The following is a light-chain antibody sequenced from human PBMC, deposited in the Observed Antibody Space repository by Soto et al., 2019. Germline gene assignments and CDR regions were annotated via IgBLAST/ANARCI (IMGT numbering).Light chain of an antibody. V-gene: IGKV3-20*01. J-gene: IGKJ1*01. Sequence: EIVLTQSPGTLSLSPGEKATLSCRASQSVGDTFLSCYQQKPGLAPRLLIYGVSNRATGIPDRFSGSGSGTDFILTISRLEPEDFALYDCGQFVSPPPRTFGQGTKVEIK. CDR3: GQFVSPPPRT. CDR2: GVS. CDR1: QSVGDTF.